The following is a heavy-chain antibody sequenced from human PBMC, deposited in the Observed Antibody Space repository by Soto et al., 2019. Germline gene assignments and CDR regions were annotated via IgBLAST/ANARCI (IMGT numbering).Heavy chain of an antibody. J-gene: IGHJ6*02. V-gene: IGHV3-23*01. D-gene: IGHD6-19*01. CDR2: ISGSGGST. CDR3: AKDTPVAGYYYYYGMDV. Sequence: GGSLRLSCAASGFTFSSYAMSWVRQAPGKGLEWVSAISGSGGSTYYADSVKGRFTISRDNSKNTPYLQMNSLRAEDTAVYYCAKDTPVAGYYYYYGMDVWGQGTTVTVSS. CDR1: GFTFSSYA.